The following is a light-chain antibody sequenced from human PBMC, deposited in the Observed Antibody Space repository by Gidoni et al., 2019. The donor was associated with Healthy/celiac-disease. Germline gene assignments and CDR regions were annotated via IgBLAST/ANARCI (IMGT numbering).Light chain of an antibody. V-gene: IGKV3-15*01. J-gene: IGKJ4*01. CDR2: GAS. Sequence: EIVMTQAPATLSVSPGERATLSCRASQRVSSNLAWYQQKPGQAPRLLIYGASTRATGIPARFSGSGSGTEFTLTISSLQSEDFAVYYCQQYNNWPRGLTFGGGTKVEIK. CDR3: QQYNNWPRGLT. CDR1: QRVSSN.